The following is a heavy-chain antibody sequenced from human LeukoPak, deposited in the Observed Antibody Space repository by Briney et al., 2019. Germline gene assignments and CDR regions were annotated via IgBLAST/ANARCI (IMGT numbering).Heavy chain of an antibody. CDR2: IYYSGST. D-gene: IGHD6-13*01. J-gene: IGHJ6*03. Sequence: SQTLSLTCTVSGGSISSGDYYWSWIRQPPGKGLEWIGYIYYSGSTNYNPSLKSRVTISVDTSKNQFSLKLSSVTAADTAVYYCTRDSSSIAAAGPRSYYYYYYMDVWGKGTTVTVSS. V-gene: IGHV4-30-4*01. CDR3: TRDSSSIAAAGPRSYYYYYYMDV. CDR1: GGSISSGDYY.